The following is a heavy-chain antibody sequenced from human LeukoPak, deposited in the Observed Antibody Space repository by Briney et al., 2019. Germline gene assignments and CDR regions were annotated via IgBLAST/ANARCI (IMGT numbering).Heavy chain of an antibody. Sequence: GGSLRLSCAASGFTFSSYWMSWVRQAPGKGLEWVAYINQNGSEKYYVDSVKGRFTISRDNAKNSLYLQMNSLRAEDTAVYYCARDYAYYDFWSVYYDQGVFDYWGQGTLVTVSS. J-gene: IGHJ4*02. D-gene: IGHD3-3*01. CDR1: GFTFSSYW. CDR2: INQNGSEK. V-gene: IGHV3-7*01. CDR3: ARDYAYYDFWSVYYDQGVFDY.